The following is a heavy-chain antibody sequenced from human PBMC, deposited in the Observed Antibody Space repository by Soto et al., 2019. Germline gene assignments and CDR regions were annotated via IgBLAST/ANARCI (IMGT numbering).Heavy chain of an antibody. J-gene: IGHJ6*02. CDR3: AGDYGVYDWYGMDV. CDR1: GATFRSYA. V-gene: IGHV1-69*01. D-gene: IGHD4-17*01. Sequence: VQLVQSGAEVKKPGSSVKVSCRASGATFRSYAFTWVRQAPGQGLEWMGGISPIFGSTIYARQFQGRVTITADDSASTAYMDLNSLSSEDTAVYYCAGDYGVYDWYGMDVWGQGTTVTVS. CDR2: ISPIFGST.